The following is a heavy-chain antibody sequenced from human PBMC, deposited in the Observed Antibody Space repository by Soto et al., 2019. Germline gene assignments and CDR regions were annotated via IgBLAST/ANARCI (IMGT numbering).Heavy chain of an antibody. D-gene: IGHD3-10*01. CDR3: AKHRGGDYYYYGMDV. Sequence: PGGSLRLSCAASGFTFSTYWMSWVRQAPGKGLEWVANIKQDGSEKYHVDSVKGRFTISRDNAKNSLYLQMNSLRAEDTAVYYCAKHRGGDYYYYGMDVWGQGTTVTVSS. J-gene: IGHJ6*02. CDR1: GFTFSTYW. V-gene: IGHV3-7*01. CDR2: IKQDGSEK.